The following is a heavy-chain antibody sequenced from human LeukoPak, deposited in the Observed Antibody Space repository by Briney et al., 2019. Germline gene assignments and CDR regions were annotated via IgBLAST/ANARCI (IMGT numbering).Heavy chain of an antibody. D-gene: IGHD3-10*01. CDR2: INHSGST. CDR1: GGSFSGFY. Sequence: PSETLSLTCAVYGGSFSGFYWSWIRQPPGKGLEWIGEINHSGSTNYNPSLKSRVTISVDTSKNQFSLKLSSVTAADTAVYYCARGLEFYYGSGCGYFDYWGQGNLVTVSS. J-gene: IGHJ4*02. V-gene: IGHV4-34*01. CDR3: ARGLEFYYGSGCGYFDY.